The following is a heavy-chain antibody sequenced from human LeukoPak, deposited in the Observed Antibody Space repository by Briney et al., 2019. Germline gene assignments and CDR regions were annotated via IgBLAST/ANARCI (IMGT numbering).Heavy chain of an antibody. D-gene: IGHD3-3*01. Sequence: GGSLRLSCAASGFTFSSYGMHWVRQAPGKGLEWVAFIRYDGSNKYYADSVKGRFTISGDNSKNTLYLQMNSLRAEDTAVYYCAKDQAYYDFWSGLDYWGQGTLVTVSS. V-gene: IGHV3-30*02. CDR2: IRYDGSNK. CDR3: AKDQAYYDFWSGLDY. J-gene: IGHJ4*02. CDR1: GFTFSSYG.